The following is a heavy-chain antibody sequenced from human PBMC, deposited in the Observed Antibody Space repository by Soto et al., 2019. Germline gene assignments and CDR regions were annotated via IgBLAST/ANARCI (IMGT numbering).Heavy chain of an antibody. Sequence: QVHLVQSGAEVKKPGASVTVSCKTSGYTLTDYYMHWVRQAPGQGLEWMAWINPHTGDTGIAERFQGRVTITRETSTNTAHMGLTSLTSDDTAIYYCAREGGAAPGARREWYLDLWGRGSLVTVSS. J-gene: IGHJ2*01. D-gene: IGHD6-25*01. CDR1: GYTLTDYY. CDR3: AREGGAAPGARREWYLDL. CDR2: INPHTGDT. V-gene: IGHV1-2*02.